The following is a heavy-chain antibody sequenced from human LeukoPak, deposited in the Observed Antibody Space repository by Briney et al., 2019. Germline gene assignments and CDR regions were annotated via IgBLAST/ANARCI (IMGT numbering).Heavy chain of an antibody. CDR1: GGSFSGYY. Sequence: SETLSLTCAVYGGSFSGYYWSWIRQPPGKGLEWLGEINHSGSTNYNPSLKSRVTISVDTSKNQFSLKLSSVTAADTAVYYCTRGLGDYYDSSGYYRGVSSNWWGQGTLVTVSS. D-gene: IGHD3-22*01. V-gene: IGHV4-34*01. J-gene: IGHJ4*02. CDR2: INHSGST. CDR3: TRGLGDYYDSSGYYRGVSSNW.